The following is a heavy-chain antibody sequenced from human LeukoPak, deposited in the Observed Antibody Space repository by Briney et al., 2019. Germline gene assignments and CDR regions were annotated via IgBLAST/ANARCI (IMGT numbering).Heavy chain of an antibody. V-gene: IGHV1-18*01. CDR1: GYTLTSYG. CDR3: ARDGMTTVTTWGY. Sequence: ASVKVSCKPSGYTLTSYGNSWVRPAPGQGLEWMGWISAYNGNTNYAQRLQRRVTMTNDTSTSTAYMERRSLRYGDTAVYYCARDGMTTVTTWGYWGQGTLVTVSS. CDR2: ISAYNGNT. D-gene: IGHD4-17*01. J-gene: IGHJ4*02.